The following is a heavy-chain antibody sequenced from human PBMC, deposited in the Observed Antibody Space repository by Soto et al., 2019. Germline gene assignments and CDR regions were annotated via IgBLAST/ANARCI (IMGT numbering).Heavy chain of an antibody. CDR3: ARVGRIGLRYFDWLLGGMDV. D-gene: IGHD3-9*01. J-gene: IGHJ6*02. CDR1: GGSFSGYY. CDR2: INHSGST. V-gene: IGHV4-34*01. Sequence: TSETLSLTCAVYGGSFSGYYWSWIRQPPWKWLEWIGEINHSGSTNYNPSLKSRVTISVDTSKNQFSLKLSSVTAADTAVYYCARVGRIGLRYFDWLLGGMDVWGQGTTVTVSS.